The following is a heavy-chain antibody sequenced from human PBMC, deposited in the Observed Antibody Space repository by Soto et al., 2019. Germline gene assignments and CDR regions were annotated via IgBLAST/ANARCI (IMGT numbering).Heavy chain of an antibody. J-gene: IGHJ4*02. CDR1: GYTFINYH. CDR3: AKSRRGEMATD. V-gene: IGHV1-18*01. D-gene: IGHD5-12*01. Sequence: QVQLVQSGGEVKKPGASVTVSCKASGYTFINYHITWVRQAPGQGLEWMAWINTYNGMTDYAQRFQGRVTMTRDKSTSTAYMELRNLGSDDTAVYFCAKSRRGEMATDWGQGTLVTVSS. CDR2: INTYNGMT.